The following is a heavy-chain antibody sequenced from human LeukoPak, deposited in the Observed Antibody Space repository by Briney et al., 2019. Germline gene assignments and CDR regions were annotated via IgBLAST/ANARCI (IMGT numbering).Heavy chain of an antibody. CDR3: AKDLSRNYGSGSYPDP. CDR1: GFTFSSYG. CDR2: ISYDGSNK. V-gene: IGHV3-30*18. Sequence: GGSLRLSCAASGFTFSSYGMHWVRQAPGKGLEWVAVISYDGSNKYYADSVKGRFTISRDNSKNTLYLRMNSLRAEDTAVYYCAKDLSRNYGSGSYPDPWGQGTLVTVSS. D-gene: IGHD3-10*01. J-gene: IGHJ5*02.